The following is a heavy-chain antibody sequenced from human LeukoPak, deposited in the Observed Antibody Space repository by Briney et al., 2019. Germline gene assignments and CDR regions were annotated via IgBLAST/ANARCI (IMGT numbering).Heavy chain of an antibody. V-gene: IGHV1-69*02. D-gene: IGHD4-17*01. CDR1: GYTFTSYY. Sequence: SVKVSCKASGYTFTSYYMHWVRQAPGQGLEWMGRIIPILGIANYAQKFQGRVTITADKSTSTAYMELSSLRSEDTAVYYCARHDYGDYYFDYWGQGTLVTVSS. CDR3: ARHDYGDYYFDY. J-gene: IGHJ4*02. CDR2: IIPILGIA.